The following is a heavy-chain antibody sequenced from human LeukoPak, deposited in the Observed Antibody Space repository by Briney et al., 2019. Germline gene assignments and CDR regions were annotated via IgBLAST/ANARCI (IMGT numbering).Heavy chain of an antibody. D-gene: IGHD3-22*01. CDR1: GYTFTSYG. Sequence: ASVKVSCKASGYTFTSYGISWVRQAPGQGLEWMGWISAYNGNTNYAQKLQGRVTTTTDTSTSTAYMELRSLRSDDTAVYYCARDLGYYYDSSGYYYDAFDIWGQGTMVTVSS. CDR3: ARDLGYYYDSSGYYYDAFDI. CDR2: ISAYNGNT. V-gene: IGHV1-18*01. J-gene: IGHJ3*02.